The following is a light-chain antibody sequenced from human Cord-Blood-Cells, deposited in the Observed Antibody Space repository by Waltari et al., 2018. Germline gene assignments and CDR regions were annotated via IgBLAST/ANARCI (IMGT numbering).Light chain of an antibody. J-gene: IGKJ1*01. V-gene: IGKV1-5*03. CDR1: QSISSW. CDR3: QQYNSYST. CDR2: KAS. Sequence: IQMTQSPSTLSASVGDRVTITCRASQSISSWLAWYQQKPGKAPKLLIYKASSLESGVPSRFSGSGSGTEFTLTISSLQPDDFATYYFQQYNSYSTFGQGTKVEIK.